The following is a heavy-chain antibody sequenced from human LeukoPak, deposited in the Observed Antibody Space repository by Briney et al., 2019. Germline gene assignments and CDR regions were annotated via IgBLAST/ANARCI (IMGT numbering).Heavy chain of an antibody. CDR3: ARVGVGSKSAFDI. D-gene: IGHD2/OR15-2a*01. J-gene: IGHJ3*02. Sequence: SVKVSCKASGGTFSSYAISWVRQAPGQGLEWMGGIIPIFGTANYAQKFQGRVTITADESTSTAYMELSSLRSGDTAVYYCARVGVGSKSAFDIWGQGTMVTVSS. CDR2: IIPIFGTA. CDR1: GGTFSSYA. V-gene: IGHV1-69*13.